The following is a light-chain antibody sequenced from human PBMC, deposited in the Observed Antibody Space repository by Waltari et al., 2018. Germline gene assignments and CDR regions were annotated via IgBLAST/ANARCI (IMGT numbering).Light chain of an antibody. J-gene: IGLJ1*01. V-gene: IGLV3-21*02. CDR2: DDT. CDR1: IIGSKS. Sequence: SYLLTQSPSVSVAPGQTARITCGGNIIGSKSVQWYQQKPGQAPVLVVYDDTARPSGIPERFSGSNSGNTATLTIRRVEAGDEAEYYCQVWDSIDYYVFGSGTKVTVL. CDR3: QVWDSIDYYV.